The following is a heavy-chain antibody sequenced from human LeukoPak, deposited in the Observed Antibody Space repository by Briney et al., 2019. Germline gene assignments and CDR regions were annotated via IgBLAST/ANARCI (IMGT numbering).Heavy chain of an antibody. CDR2: INPYSGGT. D-gene: IGHD6-6*01. Sequence: ASVKVSYKASGYSFTGYYMHWVRQAPGQGLEWMGWINPYSGGTNYAQKFQGRVTMTRDTSISTVYMELSRLRSDDTAVYYCARGDSSSAFYYYYMDVWGKGTTVTVSS. CDR1: GYSFTGYY. V-gene: IGHV1-2*02. CDR3: ARGDSSSAFYYYYMDV. J-gene: IGHJ6*03.